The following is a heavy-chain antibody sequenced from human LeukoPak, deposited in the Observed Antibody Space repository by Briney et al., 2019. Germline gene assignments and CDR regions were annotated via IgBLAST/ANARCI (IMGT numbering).Heavy chain of an antibody. CDR2: INPNSGGT. J-gene: IGHJ5*02. CDR1: GYTFTGYY. CDR3: ARSAYSSSWYGGFDWFDP. V-gene: IGHV1-2*02. D-gene: IGHD6-13*01. Sequence: ASVKVSCKASGYTFTGYYMHWVRQAPGQGLEWMGWINPNSGGTNYAQKFQGRVTMTRDTSISTAYMELSRLRSDDPAVYYCARSAYSSSWYGGFDWFDPWGQGTLVTVSS.